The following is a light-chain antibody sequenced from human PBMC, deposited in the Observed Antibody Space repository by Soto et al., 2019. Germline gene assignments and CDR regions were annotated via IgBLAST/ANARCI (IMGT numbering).Light chain of an antibody. CDR2: NVY. V-gene: IGLV2-14*03. CDR3: NSYTSSSTLV. Sequence: QSALTQPASVSGSPGQSITISCTGTSSDVGGYNFVSWYQQHPDKAPKLMLYNVYDRPSGISHRFSGSRSGNTASLTISGLQAEDEAHYYCNSYTSSSTLVFGGGTKVTVL. CDR1: SSDVGGYNF. J-gene: IGLJ2*01.